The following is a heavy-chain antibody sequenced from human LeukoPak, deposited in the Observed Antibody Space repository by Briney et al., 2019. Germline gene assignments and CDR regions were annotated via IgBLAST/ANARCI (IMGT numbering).Heavy chain of an antibody. Sequence: SETLSLTCTVSGGSISSYYWSWIRQPPGKGLEWIGYIYYSGSTNYNPSLKSRVTISVDTSKNQFSLKLSSVTAADTAVYYCARNIWGLVNAFDIWGQGTMVTVSS. CDR2: IYYSGST. D-gene: IGHD3-16*01. J-gene: IGHJ3*02. V-gene: IGHV4-59*08. CDR3: ARNIWGLVNAFDI. CDR1: GGSISSYY.